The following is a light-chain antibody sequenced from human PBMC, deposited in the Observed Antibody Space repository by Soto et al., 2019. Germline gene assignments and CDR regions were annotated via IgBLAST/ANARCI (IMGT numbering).Light chain of an antibody. CDR2: AAS. J-gene: IGKJ4*01. CDR3: QQLNSYPLT. Sequence: DIQLTQSPSFLSASVGDRVTITCRASQGISSYLAWYQQKPGTAPKLLIYAASTLQSGGPSRFSGSGSGTEFTLTLSSLQPEDFATYYCQQLNSYPLTFGGGTKVEIK. CDR1: QGISSY. V-gene: IGKV1-9*01.